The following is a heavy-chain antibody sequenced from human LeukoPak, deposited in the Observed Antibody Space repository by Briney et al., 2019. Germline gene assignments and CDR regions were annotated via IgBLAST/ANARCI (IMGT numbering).Heavy chain of an antibody. CDR1: GYTFTSYG. V-gene: IGHV1-18*01. CDR3: AGEVKVPAAIWGSYYMDV. CDR2: ISAYNGNT. J-gene: IGHJ6*03. D-gene: IGHD2-2*01. Sequence: ASVKVSCKASGYTFTSYGISWVRQAPGQGLEWMGWISAYNGNTNYAQKLQGRGTMTTNTSTHTAYMEWKSLRSDDTAVYYRAGEVKVPAAIWGSYYMDVWGKGTTVTVSS.